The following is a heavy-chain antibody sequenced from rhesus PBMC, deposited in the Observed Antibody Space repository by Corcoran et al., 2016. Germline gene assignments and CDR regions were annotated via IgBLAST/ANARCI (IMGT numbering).Heavy chain of an antibody. D-gene: IGHD6-31*01. CDR3: ASWAGEYFDY. V-gene: IGHV4-99*01. Sequence: QVQLQESGPGLVKPSATLSLTCAVPGYSGSSGYYWGWIRQPPGKGLEYIASLSGSSGSTYYNPSIKSRVTISKDTSKNQFSLRLSSVTAADTAVYYCASWAGEYFDYWGQGVLVTVSS. CDR1: GYSGSSGYY. J-gene: IGHJ4*01. CDR2: LSGSSGST.